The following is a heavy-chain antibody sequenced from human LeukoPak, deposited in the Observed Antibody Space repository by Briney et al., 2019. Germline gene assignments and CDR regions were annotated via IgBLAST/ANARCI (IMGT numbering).Heavy chain of an antibody. CDR1: GDSVSSNNAA. J-gene: IGHJ4*02. D-gene: IGHD3-10*01. V-gene: IGHV6-1*01. Sequence: SQTLSLTCAISGDSVSSNNAAWNWIRQSPSRGLEWLGRTYYTSKWYNDYAMSVKSRITLNPDTSRNQFSLQLNSVTPEDTAVYFCVRGSRGLIYYFDDWGQGTLVTVSS. CDR3: VRGSRGLIYYFDD. CDR2: TYYTSKWYN.